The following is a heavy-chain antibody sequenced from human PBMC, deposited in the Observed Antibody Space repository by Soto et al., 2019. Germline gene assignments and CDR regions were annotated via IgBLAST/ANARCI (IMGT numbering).Heavy chain of an antibody. V-gene: IGHV3-66*01. CDR2: IYSGGST. D-gene: IGHD1-26*01. CDR3: ARDPGRSYGPD. J-gene: IGHJ4*02. Sequence: EVQLVESGGGLVQPGGSLRLSCAASGFTVSSNYMSWVRQAPGKGLEWVSVIYSGGSTYYADSVKGRFTISRDNSKNTLYLQMNSLRAEDTAVHYWARDPGRSYGPDWGQGTLVTVSS. CDR1: GFTVSSNY.